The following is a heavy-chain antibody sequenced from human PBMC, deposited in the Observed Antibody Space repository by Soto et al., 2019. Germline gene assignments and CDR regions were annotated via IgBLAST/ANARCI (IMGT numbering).Heavy chain of an antibody. Sequence: SETLSLTCSVSGGSISGSYWSWIRQSPGKGLEWLGYVYYTGSTNYSPSLRSRVNISVDTSKNEFSLRLSSVTAADTAVYFCARSVAVPGAHIDYWGHGTQVTVSS. CDR3: ARSVAVPGAHIDY. CDR2: VYYTGST. D-gene: IGHD6-19*01. CDR1: GGSISGSY. J-gene: IGHJ4*01. V-gene: IGHV4-59*01.